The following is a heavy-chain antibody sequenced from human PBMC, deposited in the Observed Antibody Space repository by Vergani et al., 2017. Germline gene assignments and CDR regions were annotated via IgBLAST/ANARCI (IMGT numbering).Heavy chain of an antibody. J-gene: IGHJ4*02. V-gene: IGHV3-23*01. CDR1: GFTFSSYA. Sequence: EVQLLESGGGLVQPGGSLRLSCAASGFTFSSYAMSWVRQAPGKGLEWVSAISGSGGSTYYADSVKGRFTISRDNAKNSLYLQMNSLRAEDTSVYYCARGGGVWGCSGGSCYDYWGQGTLVTVSS. CDR3: ARGGGVWGCSGGSCYDY. CDR2: ISGSGGST. D-gene: IGHD2-15*01.